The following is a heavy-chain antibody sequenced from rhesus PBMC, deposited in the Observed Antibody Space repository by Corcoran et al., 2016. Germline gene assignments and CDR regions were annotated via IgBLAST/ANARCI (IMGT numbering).Heavy chain of an antibody. CDR3: ASPLRYWKTTYGLDS. CDR1: GGSVSSSNW. V-gene: IGHV4-65*01. Sequence: QVQLQESGPGLVKPSETLSLTCAVSGGSVSSSNWWRWIRQPPGKGLGWIGYISGSMGSTHTNPSLKSRGTLSTDTAKNQFSLKLSSLTAADTAVYYCASPLRYWKTTYGLDSWGQGVVVTVSS. J-gene: IGHJ6*01. D-gene: IGHD2-21*01. CDR2: ISGSMGST.